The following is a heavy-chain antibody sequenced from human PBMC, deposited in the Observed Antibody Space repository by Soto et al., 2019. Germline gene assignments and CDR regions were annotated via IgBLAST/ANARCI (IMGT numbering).Heavy chain of an antibody. D-gene: IGHD2-2*01. Sequence: SETLSLTCTVSGGSISSGGYYWSWIRQHPGKGLEWIGYIYYSGSTYYNPSLKSRVTISVDTSKNQFSLKLSSVTAADTAVYYCARVLYCSSTSCYSGLMAFDIWGQGTMVPSPQ. V-gene: IGHV4-31*03. CDR3: ARVLYCSSTSCYSGLMAFDI. CDR2: IYYSGST. J-gene: IGHJ3*02. CDR1: GGSISSGGYY.